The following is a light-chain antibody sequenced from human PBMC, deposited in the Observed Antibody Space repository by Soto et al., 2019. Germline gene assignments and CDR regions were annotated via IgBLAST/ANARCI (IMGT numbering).Light chain of an antibody. J-gene: IGKJ1*01. CDR1: QGISRY. Sequence: AIRMTQSPSSFSASTGDRVTITCRARQGISRYLAWYQQKPGKAPKLLIYAASTLQSGVPSRFSGSGSGTDFTLTISCLQSEDFATYYCQQYYSYPRTFGQGTQVEIK. CDR3: QQYYSYPRT. V-gene: IGKV1-8*01. CDR2: AAS.